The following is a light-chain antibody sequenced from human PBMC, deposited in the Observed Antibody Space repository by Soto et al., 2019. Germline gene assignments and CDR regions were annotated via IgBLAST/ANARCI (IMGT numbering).Light chain of an antibody. CDR1: QSIGWF. Sequence: DIQMTQSPSSLSASVGDRVTITCRASQSIGWFLNWYQQKPGKAPKLLIYAASSLQSGVPSRFSGSKSGTDFTLTINSLQPEDLATYYCQQSYSTPHYTFGQGTKLEIK. V-gene: IGKV1-39*01. CDR2: AAS. CDR3: QQSYSTPHYT. J-gene: IGKJ2*01.